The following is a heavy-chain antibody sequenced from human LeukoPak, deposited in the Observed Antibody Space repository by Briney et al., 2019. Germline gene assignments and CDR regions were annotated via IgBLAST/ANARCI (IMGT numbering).Heavy chain of an antibody. CDR3: ARDRYSYGIPNAFDI. Sequence: SVKVSCKASGGTFSSYAFSWVRQAPGQGLEWMGGITPIFGTTNYAQKFQGRVTITADESTSTAYMELSSLRSEDTAVYYCARDRYSYGIPNAFDIWGQGTMVTVSS. V-gene: IGHV1-69*01. D-gene: IGHD5-18*01. CDR2: ITPIFGTT. CDR1: GGTFSSYA. J-gene: IGHJ3*02.